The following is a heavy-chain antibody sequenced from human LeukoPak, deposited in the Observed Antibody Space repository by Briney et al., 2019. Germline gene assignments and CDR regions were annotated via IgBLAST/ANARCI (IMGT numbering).Heavy chain of an antibody. CDR2: INSDGSST. V-gene: IGHV3-74*01. CDR3: ASDTDPVTPILDY. Sequence: GGSLRLSCAAAGFTFSSYWMHWVRQAPGKGLVWVSRINSDGSSTSYADSVKGRFTISRDNAKTTLYLQMNTLRAEDTAVYSCASDTDPVTPILDYWGQGTLVTVSS. D-gene: IGHD4-17*01. CDR1: GFTFSSYW. J-gene: IGHJ4*02.